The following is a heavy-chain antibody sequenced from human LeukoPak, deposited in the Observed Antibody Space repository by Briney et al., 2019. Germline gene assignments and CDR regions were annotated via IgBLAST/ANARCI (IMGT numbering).Heavy chain of an antibody. D-gene: IGHD6-13*01. Sequence: SETLSLTCSVSGDSLNSYYWIWIRQPAGEGLEWIGRIYASGSTNYNPSLQSRVTMSVDTSKNQFSLKLSSVTAADTAVYYCARVTAAALDPWGQGTVVTVSS. J-gene: IGHJ5*02. CDR3: ARVTAAALDP. CDR2: IYASGST. V-gene: IGHV4-4*07. CDR1: GDSLNSYY.